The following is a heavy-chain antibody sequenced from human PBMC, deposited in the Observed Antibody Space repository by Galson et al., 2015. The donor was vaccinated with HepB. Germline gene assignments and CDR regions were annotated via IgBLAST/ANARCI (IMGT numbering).Heavy chain of an antibody. CDR1: GFTFSDSY. CDR2: ITNSGITI. D-gene: IGHD2-2*01. Sequence: SLRLSCAASGFTFSDSYMSWIRQAPGEGLEWLSYITNSGITIYYADSVKGRFTTSRDNAKNSLYLQMNSLRAEDTGVYYCARDVLVPTATVWGQGTTVIVSS. V-gene: IGHV3-11*01. CDR3: ARDVLVPTATV. J-gene: IGHJ6*01.